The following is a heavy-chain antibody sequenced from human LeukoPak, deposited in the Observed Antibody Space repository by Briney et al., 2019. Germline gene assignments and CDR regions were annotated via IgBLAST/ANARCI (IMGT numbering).Heavy chain of an antibody. CDR1: GFTFSSYG. V-gene: IGHV3-30*18. D-gene: IGHD2-21*02. CDR2: ISYDGSNK. CDR3: AKDWNCGGDCRSEYFQH. Sequence: GGSLRLSCAASGFTFSSYGMHWVRQAPGKGLEWVAVISYDGSNKYYADSVKGRFTISRDNSKNTLYLQMNSLRAEDTAVYYCAKDWNCGGDCRSEYFQHWGQGTLVTVSS. J-gene: IGHJ1*01.